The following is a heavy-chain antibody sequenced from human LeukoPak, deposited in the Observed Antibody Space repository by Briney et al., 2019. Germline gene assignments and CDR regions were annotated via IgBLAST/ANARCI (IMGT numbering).Heavy chain of an antibody. V-gene: IGHV3-74*01. J-gene: IGHJ4*02. CDR1: GFTFGGYW. Sequence: QTGGSLRLSCAASGFTFGGYWMHWVRQAPGKGLVWVSHINSDESSTSYADSVKGRFTISRDNAKNTLYLGMNSLRAEDTAVYYCARGSSGGTFGYWGQGTLVTVSS. D-gene: IGHD3-3*02. CDR2: INSDESST. CDR3: ARGSSGGTFGY.